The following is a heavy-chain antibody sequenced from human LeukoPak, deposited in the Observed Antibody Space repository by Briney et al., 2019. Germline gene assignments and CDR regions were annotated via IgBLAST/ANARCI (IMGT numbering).Heavy chain of an antibody. V-gene: IGHV4-34*01. CDR2: INHRGDT. CDR3: ARGPTISETGYFDF. J-gene: IGHJ4*03. CDR1: GESFSAYY. Sequence: SETLSLTCAVYGESFSAYYWSWIRQSPGKGLEWIAEINHRGDTNYNPSVKSRVTISIDTSKNQFSLKVRSLTAADTAVYYCARGPTISETGYFDFWGQGTPVTVSS. D-gene: IGHD1-1*01.